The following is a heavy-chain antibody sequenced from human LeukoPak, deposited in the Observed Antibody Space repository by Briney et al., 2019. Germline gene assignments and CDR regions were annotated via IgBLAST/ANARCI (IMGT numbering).Heavy chain of an antibody. CDR2: ISAYNGNT. CDR3: ARDFGQALLHDYYYGMDV. V-gene: IGHV1-18*03. Sequence: ASVKVSCKASGYTFTSYGISWVRQAPGQGLEWMGWISAYNGNTNYAQKLQGRVTMTTDTSTSTAYMELRSLRSDDMAVSYCARDFGQALLHDYYYGMDVWGQGTTVTVSS. CDR1: GYTFTSYG. J-gene: IGHJ6*02. D-gene: IGHD3-22*01.